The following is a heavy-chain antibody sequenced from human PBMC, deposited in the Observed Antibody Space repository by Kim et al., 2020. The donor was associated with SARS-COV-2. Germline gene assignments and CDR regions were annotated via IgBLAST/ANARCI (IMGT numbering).Heavy chain of an antibody. J-gene: IGHJ4*02. Sequence: STYYADSGKGRFTISRDNSKNTLYLQMSSLRAEDTAVYYCVRKNLSNFDYWGQGTLVTVSS. CDR3: VRKNLSNFDY. V-gene: IGHV3-64D*09. CDR2: ST.